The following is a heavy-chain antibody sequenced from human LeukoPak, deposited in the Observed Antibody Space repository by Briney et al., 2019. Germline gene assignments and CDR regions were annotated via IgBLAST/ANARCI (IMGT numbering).Heavy chain of an antibody. D-gene: IGHD5-18*01. V-gene: IGHV4-59*11. CDR2: IYYSGST. CDR3: ARYSYGSFDY. CDR1: GGSISSHY. Sequence: SETLSLTCTVSGGSISSHYWSWIRQPPRKGLEWVGYIYYSGSTNYNPSLKSRVTISLDTSKNQFSLKLSSVTAADTAVYYCARYSYGSFDYWGQETLVTVSS. J-gene: IGHJ4*02.